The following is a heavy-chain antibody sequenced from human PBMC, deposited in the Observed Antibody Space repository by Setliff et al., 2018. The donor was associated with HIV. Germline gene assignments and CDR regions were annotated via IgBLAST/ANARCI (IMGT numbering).Heavy chain of an antibody. CDR2: IYSGGTT. CDR1: GGSISSSSYY. CDR3: ARHAVPHYYDSSGPS. D-gene: IGHD3-22*01. V-gene: IGHV4-39*07. J-gene: IGHJ4*02. Sequence: SETLSLTCTVSGGSISSSSYYWGWIRQPPGKGLEWIGNIYSGGTTYYNSSLRSRVTISVDTSKNQFSLKLNSVTAADTAVYYCARHAVPHYYDSSGPSRGPGTLVTVS.